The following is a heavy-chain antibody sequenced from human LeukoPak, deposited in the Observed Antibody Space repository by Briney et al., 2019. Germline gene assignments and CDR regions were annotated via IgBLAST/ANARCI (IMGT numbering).Heavy chain of an antibody. CDR1: GYSISSGYY. J-gene: IGHJ4*02. V-gene: IGHV4-38-2*02. D-gene: IGHD2-2*02. CDR2: IYHSGST. Sequence: SETLSLTCTVSGYSISSGYYWGWIRQPPGKGLEWIGSIYHSGSTYYNPSLKSRVTISVDTSKNQFSLRLSSVTAADTAVYYCARVAVGVVVVPAAIVYYFDYWGQGTLVTVSS. CDR3: ARVAVGVVVVPAAIVYYFDY.